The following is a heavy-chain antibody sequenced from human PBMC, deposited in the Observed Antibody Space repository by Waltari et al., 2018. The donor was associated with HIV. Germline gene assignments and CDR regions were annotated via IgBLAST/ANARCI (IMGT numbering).Heavy chain of an antibody. J-gene: IGHJ5*02. CDR2: INHSGRT. D-gene: IGHD5-12*01. Sequence: QVQLQQWGAGLLKPSETLSLTCAVYGGSFSGYYWSWIRQPPGKGLEWIGEINHSGRTNYNPSLKSRVTISADTAKNQFSLKVNSVTAADTDVYYCARGEEGYSGYDLSWFDTWGQGTLVTVSS. CDR1: GGSFSGYY. V-gene: IGHV4-34*01. CDR3: ARGEEGYSGYDLSWFDT.